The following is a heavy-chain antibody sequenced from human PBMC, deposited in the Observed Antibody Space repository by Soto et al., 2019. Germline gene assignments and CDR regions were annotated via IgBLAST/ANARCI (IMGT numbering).Heavy chain of an antibody. D-gene: IGHD2-8*01. V-gene: IGHV3-74*01. CDR1: GFTFSHYW. CDR2: LNHDANRT. Sequence: EVQLLQSGGGSVRPGGTLTLSCAASGFTFSHYWMHWVRQVPGRGLLWVSRLNHDANRTAYADSVRGRFTISRDNAKNTLSLHMSSVRAEDAATYYCVRSTSGCFDYWGQGAEVSVSS. CDR3: VRSTSGCFDY. J-gene: IGHJ4*02.